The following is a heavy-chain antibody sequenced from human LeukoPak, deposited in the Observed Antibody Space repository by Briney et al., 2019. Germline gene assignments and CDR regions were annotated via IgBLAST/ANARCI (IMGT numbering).Heavy chain of an antibody. J-gene: IGHJ4*02. CDR2: ISANGGST. Sequence: GGSLRLSCAASGFTFSSYAMTWVRQGPGKGLEWVSSISANGGSTYYADSVKGRCTISRDNPKNTLFLQLNNLRADDMAVYYCAKRGDREFDYWGQGDLVTVSS. V-gene: IGHV3-23*01. CDR1: GFTFSSYA. CDR3: AKRGDREFDY.